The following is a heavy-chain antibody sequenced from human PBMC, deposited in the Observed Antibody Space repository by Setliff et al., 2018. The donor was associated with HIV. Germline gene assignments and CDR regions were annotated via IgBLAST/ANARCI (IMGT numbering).Heavy chain of an antibody. Sequence: PGGSLRLSCTTSGFPFSRDWIHWVRQAPGKGLVWVSRINYDGTGTTYADSAKGRFTISRDDARNTVYLQMNSLRAEDTAVYYCARDLPLSGREGEFDYWGQGTQVTVSS. D-gene: IGHD6-19*01. V-gene: IGHV3-74*01. CDR2: INYDGTGT. CDR1: GFPFSRDW. J-gene: IGHJ4*02. CDR3: ARDLPLSGREGEFDY.